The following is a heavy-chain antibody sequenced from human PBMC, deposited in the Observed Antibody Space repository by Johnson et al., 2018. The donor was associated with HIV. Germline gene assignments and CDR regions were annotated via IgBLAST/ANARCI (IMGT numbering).Heavy chain of an antibody. CDR1: GFTFSSHA. Sequence: QVQLVESGGGVVQPGRSLRLSCAASGFTFSSHAMHWVRQAPGKGLEWVTIISYDGSDKYYADSVKGRFTISRDNSKNSLYLQMNSLRAEDTAVYYCAKDCQWSSSTQGAFDIWGQGTMVTVSS. D-gene: IGHD6-6*01. V-gene: IGHV3-30*04. CDR2: ISYDGSDK. J-gene: IGHJ3*02. CDR3: AKDCQWSSSTQGAFDI.